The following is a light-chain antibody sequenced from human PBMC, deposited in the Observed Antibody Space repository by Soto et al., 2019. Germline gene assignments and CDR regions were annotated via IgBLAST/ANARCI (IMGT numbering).Light chain of an antibody. CDR2: RNN. J-gene: IGLJ2*01. V-gene: IGLV1-47*01. CDR3: AAWDDSLSAYVV. CDR1: SSNIGSNY. Sequence: QPVLTQPPSASGNPGQRVTISCSGSSSNIGSNYVYWYQQFPGTAPKLLIYRNNQRPSGVPDRFSGSKSGTSASLAISGLRSEDEADYYCAAWDDSLSAYVVFGGGTQLTVL.